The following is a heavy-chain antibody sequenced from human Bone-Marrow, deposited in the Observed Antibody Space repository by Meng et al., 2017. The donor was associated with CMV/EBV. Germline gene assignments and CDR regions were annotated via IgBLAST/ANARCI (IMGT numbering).Heavy chain of an antibody. CDR2: MNPNSGNT. CDR1: GYTFTGYY. CDR3: ARGPGYDILTGYYRYYYYGMDV. V-gene: IGHV1-8*02. D-gene: IGHD3-9*01. Sequence: ASVKVSCKASGYTFTGYYMHWVRQAPGQGLEWMGWMNPNSGNTGYAQKFQGRVTMTRNTSISTAYMELSSLRSEDTAVYYCARGPGYDILTGYYRYYYYGMDVWGQGTTVTVSS. J-gene: IGHJ6*02.